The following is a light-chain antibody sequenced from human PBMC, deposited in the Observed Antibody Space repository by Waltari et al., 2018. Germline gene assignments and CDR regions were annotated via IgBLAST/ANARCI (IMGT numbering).Light chain of an antibody. CDR3: SSVAGTNIHLV. J-gene: IGLJ2*01. V-gene: IGLV2-23*02. CDR2: EVH. CDR1: SGGIGAYNY. Sequence: QSALTQPASVSGSPGQSITISCTGTSGGIGAYNYVSWYQQHPGKAPRIRIYEVHKWPAGCSTRFSGSKSSNIASLTISALQAEDESDYYFSSVAGTNIHLVFGGGTKLTVL.